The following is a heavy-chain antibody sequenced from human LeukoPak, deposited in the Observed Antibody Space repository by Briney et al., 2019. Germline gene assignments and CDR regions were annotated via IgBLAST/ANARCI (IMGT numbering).Heavy chain of an antibody. V-gene: IGHV3-33*01. Sequence: GGSLRLSCAASGFTFSSYGMHWVRQAPGKGLEWVAVIWYDGSNKYYADSVKGRFTISRDNSKNTLYLQMNSLRAEDTAVYYCARGSRLDYYYYGMDVWGQGTTVTVSS. CDR3: ARGSRLDYYYYGMDV. CDR2: IWYDGSNK. J-gene: IGHJ6*02. D-gene: IGHD2-15*01. CDR1: GFTFSSYG.